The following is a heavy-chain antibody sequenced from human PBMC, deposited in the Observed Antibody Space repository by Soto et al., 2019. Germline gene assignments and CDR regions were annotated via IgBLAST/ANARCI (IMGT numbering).Heavy chain of an antibody. V-gene: IGHV3-23*01. D-gene: IGHD1-1*01. CDR1: GFTFSNYA. J-gene: IGHJ1*01. CDR3: AKGRDVNEGDVDYFQD. CDR2: INKSGGRT. Sequence: EVPLLESGGDSVQPGGSLRLSCAASGFTFSNYAMSWVRQAPGKGLEWGSTINKSGGRTYYADSVKGRFTISRDNSKNTLFLQMNSLRAEDTAIYYCAKGRDVNEGDVDYFQDWGQGTLVTISS.